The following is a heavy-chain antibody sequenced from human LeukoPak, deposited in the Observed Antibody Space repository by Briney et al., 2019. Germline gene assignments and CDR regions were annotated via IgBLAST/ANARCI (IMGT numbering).Heavy chain of an antibody. J-gene: IGHJ4*02. CDR2: IIPIFGTA. CDR1: GGTFSSYA. D-gene: IGHD6-6*01. CDR3: ARDRLLAMYSSSSGRYFDY. V-gene: IGHV1-69*01. Sequence: GSSVKVSCKASGGTFSSYAISWVRRAPGQGLEWMGGIIPIFGTANYAQKFQGRVTITADESTSTAYMELSSLRSEDTAVYYCARDRLLAMYSSSSGRYFDYWGQGTLVTVSS.